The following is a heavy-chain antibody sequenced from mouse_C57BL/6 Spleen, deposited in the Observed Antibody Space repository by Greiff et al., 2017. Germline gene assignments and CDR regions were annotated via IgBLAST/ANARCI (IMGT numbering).Heavy chain of an antibody. Sequence: LVESGPELVKPGASVKISCKASGYAFSSSWMNWVKQRPGKGLEWIGRIYPGDGDTNYNGKFKGKATLTADKSSSTAYIQLSSLTSEDSAVYFCARSYYGSSPDYWGKGTTLTVSS. CDR3: ARSYYGSSPDY. CDR1: GYAFSSSW. CDR2: IYPGDGDT. J-gene: IGHJ2*01. V-gene: IGHV1-82*01. D-gene: IGHD1-1*01.